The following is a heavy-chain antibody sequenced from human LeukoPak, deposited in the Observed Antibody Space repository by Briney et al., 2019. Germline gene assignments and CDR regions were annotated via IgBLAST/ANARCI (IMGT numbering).Heavy chain of an antibody. CDR3: ARVVNIVVAPASLDN. CDR2: ISSSGNTI. Sequence: GRSLRLSCAASGFTFSHYEMNWVRQAQGKGLEWLSYISSSGNTIYYADSVKGRFIISRDNAKNSLSVQMNSLRVEDMAVYYCARVVNIVVAPASLDNWGQGTLVTVSP. V-gene: IGHV3-48*03. J-gene: IGHJ4*02. D-gene: IGHD2-2*01. CDR1: GFTFSHYE.